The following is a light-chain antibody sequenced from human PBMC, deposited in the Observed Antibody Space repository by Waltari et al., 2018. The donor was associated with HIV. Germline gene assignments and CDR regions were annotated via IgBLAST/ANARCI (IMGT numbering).Light chain of an antibody. CDR3: QHYDTSSYT. J-gene: IGKJ2*01. V-gene: IGKV3-20*01. CDR1: QSLSSTY. Sequence: EVVLTQSPDTLSLSPGEKGTLSCTASQSLSSTYLAWYQQKPGQAPRLLIYGASNRASGVPDRFSGSGSRTYFTLTISRLEPEDFAVDYCQHYDTSSYTFGQGT. CDR2: GAS.